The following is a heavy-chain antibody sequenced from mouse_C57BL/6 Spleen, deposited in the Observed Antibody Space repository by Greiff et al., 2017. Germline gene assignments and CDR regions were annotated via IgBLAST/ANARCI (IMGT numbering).Heavy chain of an antibody. V-gene: IGHV1-72*01. D-gene: IGHD1-1*01. CDR1: GYTFTSYW. J-gene: IGHJ3*01. CDR2: LDPNSGGT. Sequence: QVQLQQPGAELVKPGASVKLSCKASGYTFTSYWMHWVKQRPGRGLEWIGRLDPNSGGTKSKEKFKSKATLTVDKPSSTAYMQLSSLTSEDSAVYYCARPSDNYYYGSSYGFAYCGQGTLVTVSA. CDR3: ARPSDNYYYGSSYGFAY.